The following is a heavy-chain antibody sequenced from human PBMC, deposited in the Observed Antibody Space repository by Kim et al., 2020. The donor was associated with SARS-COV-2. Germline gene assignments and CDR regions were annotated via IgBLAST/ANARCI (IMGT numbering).Heavy chain of an antibody. CDR3: ARHRASWFDP. D-gene: IGHD3-10*01. CDR2: YP. Sequence: YPTYSPSVQGHVTISADKSISTAYLQWSSLKASDTAMYYCARHRASWFDPWGQGTLVTVSS. J-gene: IGHJ5*02. V-gene: IGHV5-10-1*01.